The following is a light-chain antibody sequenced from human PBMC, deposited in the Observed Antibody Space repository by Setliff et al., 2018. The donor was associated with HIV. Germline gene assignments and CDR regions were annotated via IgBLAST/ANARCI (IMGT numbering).Light chain of an antibody. Sequence: QSALTQPASVSGSPGQSITISCTGTSSDVGGYSYVSWYQQHPGNAPKLIIYEFRNRPSGVSNRFSGSKSGNTASLTISGLQAEDEADYYCSSYAITNTLPFGTGTKVTVL. J-gene: IGLJ1*01. V-gene: IGLV2-14*01. CDR2: EFR. CDR3: SSYAITNTLP. CDR1: SSDVGGYSY.